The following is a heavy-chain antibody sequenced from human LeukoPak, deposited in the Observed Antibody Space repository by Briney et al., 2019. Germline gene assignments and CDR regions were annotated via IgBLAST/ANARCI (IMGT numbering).Heavy chain of an antibody. V-gene: IGHV4-39*07. Sequence: SETLSLTCTVSGGSISSSSYYWGWIRQPPGKGLEWIGSIYYSGSTNYNPSLKSRVAISVDTSKNQFSLKLSSVTAADTAVYYCARAPLRYFVQRGEYFQHWGQGTLVTVSS. CDR1: GGSISSSSYY. J-gene: IGHJ1*01. CDR2: IYYSGST. CDR3: ARAPLRYFVQRGEYFQH. D-gene: IGHD3-9*01.